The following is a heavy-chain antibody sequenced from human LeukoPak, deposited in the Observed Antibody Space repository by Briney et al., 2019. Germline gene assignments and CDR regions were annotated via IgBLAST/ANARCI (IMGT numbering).Heavy chain of an antibody. CDR3: ARVPEMATIIDPFFDY. J-gene: IGHJ4*02. CDR1: GYTFTGYY. D-gene: IGHD5-24*01. Sequence: GASVKVSCKASGYTFTGYYMHWVRQAPGQGLEWMGWINPNSGGTNYAQKFQGRVTMTRDMSISTAYMELSRLRSDDTAVYYCARVPEMATIIDPFFDYWGQGTLVTVSS. V-gene: IGHV1-2*02. CDR2: INPNSGGT.